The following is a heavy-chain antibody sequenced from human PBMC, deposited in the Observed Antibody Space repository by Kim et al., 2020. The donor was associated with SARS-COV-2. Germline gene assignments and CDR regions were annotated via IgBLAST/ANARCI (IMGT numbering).Heavy chain of an antibody. J-gene: IGHJ6*02. V-gene: IGHV3-21*01. D-gene: IGHD3-10*01. CDR3: ARVDGSGSPPYGMDV. Sequence: DSVKGRFTISRDNAKNSLYLQMNSLRAEDTAVYYCARVDGSGSPPYGMDVWGQGTTVTVSS.